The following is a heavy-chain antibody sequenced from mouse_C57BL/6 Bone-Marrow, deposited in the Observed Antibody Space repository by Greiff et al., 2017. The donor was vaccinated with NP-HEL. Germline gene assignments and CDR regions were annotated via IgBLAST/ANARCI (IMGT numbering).Heavy chain of an antibody. V-gene: IGHV1-56*01. CDR2: IFPGSGST. CDR1: GYTFTSHW. J-gene: IGHJ2*01. Sequence: VQLQQSGPELVRPGALVKISCKAPGYTFTSHWIQWVRQRPGPGLEWIGEIFPGSGSTYYNAKFKGKATLTVDTSSSTAYMQLNSLTSEDSAVYFCARSRTGPYFDYWGQGTTLTVSS. CDR3: ARSRTGPYFDY. D-gene: IGHD4-1*01.